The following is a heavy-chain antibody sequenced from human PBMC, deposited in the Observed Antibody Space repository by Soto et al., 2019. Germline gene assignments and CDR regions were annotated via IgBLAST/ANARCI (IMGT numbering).Heavy chain of an antibody. CDR2: ISYDGSNK. Sequence: QVQLVESGGGVVQPGRSLRLSCAASGFTFSSYGMHWVRQAPGKGLEWVAVISYDGSNKYYADSVKGRFTISRDNSKNTLYLQMNSLRADDTAVYYCAKDRSSSGWYVLGYFDYWGQGTLVTVSS. CDR3: AKDRSSSGWYVLGYFDY. J-gene: IGHJ4*02. CDR1: GFTFSSYG. D-gene: IGHD6-19*01. V-gene: IGHV3-30*18.